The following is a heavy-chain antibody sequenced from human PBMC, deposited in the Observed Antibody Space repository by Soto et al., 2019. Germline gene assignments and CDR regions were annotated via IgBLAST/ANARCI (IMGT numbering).Heavy chain of an antibody. CDR3: AKDRVIQLLPIWPDP. Sequence: LRLSCAASGFSFGNYGMHWVRQATGKGLEWVAFVSSDGNNNYYADSVKGRFTIYRDNSKNTLYLQVDSLRVDDTAVYYCAKDRVIQLLPIWPDPWGQGTLVTVSS. D-gene: IGHD2-2*01. CDR2: VSSDGNNN. J-gene: IGHJ5*02. V-gene: IGHV3-30*18. CDR1: GFSFGNYG.